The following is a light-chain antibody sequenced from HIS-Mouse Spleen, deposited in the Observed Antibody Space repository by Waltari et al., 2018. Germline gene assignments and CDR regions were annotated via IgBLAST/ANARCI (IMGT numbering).Light chain of an antibody. J-gene: IGLJ2*01. CDR2: EDN. V-gene: IGLV6-57*02. CDR3: QSYDSSNHVV. CDR1: SGSIASNY. Sequence: NFMLTQPHSVSESPGKTVTIPCTGSSGSIASNYLQWYQQRPGSAPTTVIYEDNQRPSGVPDRFSGSIDSSSNSASLTISGLKTEDEADYYCQSYDSSNHVVFGGGTKPTVL.